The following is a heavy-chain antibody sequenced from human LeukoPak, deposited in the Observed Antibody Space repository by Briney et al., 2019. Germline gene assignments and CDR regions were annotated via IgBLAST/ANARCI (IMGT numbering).Heavy chain of an antibody. D-gene: IGHD4-17*01. Sequence: GGSLRLSCAASGFTFSSYRMNWVRQAPGKGLEWVSYISSSSSTIYYADSVKGRFTISRDNAKNSLYLQMNSLRAEDTAVYYCARDPYGDYWYFDLWGRGTLVTVSS. CDR3: ARDPYGDYWYFDL. CDR2: ISSSSSTI. CDR1: GFTFSSYR. V-gene: IGHV3-48*01. J-gene: IGHJ2*01.